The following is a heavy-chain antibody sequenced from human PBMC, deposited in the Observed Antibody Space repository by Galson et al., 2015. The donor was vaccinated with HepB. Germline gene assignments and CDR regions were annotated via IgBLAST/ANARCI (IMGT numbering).Heavy chain of an antibody. CDR2: IYSSGST. D-gene: IGHD2-21*02. CDR3: ARGPYCGGDCTPDTFDM. V-gene: IGHV4-4*07. J-gene: IGHJ3*02. Sequence: SLTCSVSGGSINSYYWNWIRQSAEKGLEWIGRIYSSGSTNYNPSLRSRVTMSVDTSKDQFSLKVTSVTAADTAMYYCARGPYCGGDCTPDTFDMWGQGTMVTVSS. CDR1: GGSINSYY.